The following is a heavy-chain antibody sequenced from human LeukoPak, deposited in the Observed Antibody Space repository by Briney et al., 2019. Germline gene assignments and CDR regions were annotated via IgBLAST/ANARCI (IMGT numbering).Heavy chain of an antibody. CDR3: ARDQRVTGRPDIDY. D-gene: IGHD6-6*01. J-gene: IGHJ4*02. CDR2: ISSDGSST. Sequence: GGSLRLSCAASGFTFRNHWMHWVRQTPGKGLVWVSLISSDGSSTTYADSVKGRFTISRDNAKNTLYLQMNNLRAEDTAMYYCARDQRVTGRPDIDYWGQGTLVTVSS. V-gene: IGHV3-74*03. CDR1: GFTFRNHW.